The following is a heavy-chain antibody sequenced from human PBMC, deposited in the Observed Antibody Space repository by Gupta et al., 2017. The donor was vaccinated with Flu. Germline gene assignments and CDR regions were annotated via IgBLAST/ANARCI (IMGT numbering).Heavy chain of an antibody. CDR1: GFHCSRSG. J-gene: IGHJ4*02. CDR2: IWYDGSNK. Sequence: QVELVDSGGGGVQSGRSVRLSCAASGFHCSRSGMHWVRQAPGKGLGGVAVIWYDGSNKYYADSGKGRFTISRDNSKNTLYLQMKRVGAEDMAVYYCAKKDSSGWSYDFDYGGQGTLVTVSS. CDR3: AKKDSSGWSYDFDY. D-gene: IGHD6-19*01. V-gene: IGHV3-33*06.